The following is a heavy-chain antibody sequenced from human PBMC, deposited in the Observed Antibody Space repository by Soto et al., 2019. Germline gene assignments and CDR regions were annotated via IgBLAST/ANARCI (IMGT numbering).Heavy chain of an antibody. J-gene: IGHJ6*02. D-gene: IGHD2-8*01. Sequence: SVKVSCKASGYTFTGYYMHWVRQAPGQGLEWMGWINPNSGGTNYAQKFQGRVTMTRDTSISTAYMELSRLRSDDTAVYYCARGVGPDCTNGVCALYYYYYGMDVWGQGNTVTVSS. CDR1: GYTFTGYY. CDR2: INPNSGGT. V-gene: IGHV1-2*02. CDR3: ARGVGPDCTNGVCALYYYYYGMDV.